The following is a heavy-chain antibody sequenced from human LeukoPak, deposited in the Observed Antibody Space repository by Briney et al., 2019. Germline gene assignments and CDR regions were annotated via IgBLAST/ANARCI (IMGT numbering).Heavy chain of an antibody. Sequence: GRSLRLSCAASGFNFGSYAMHWVHQAPDKGLQWVAVIWYDGSNKYYADSVKGRFIISRDNSKSTVFLQTNSLRIEDTGVYYCARGAHYGGNSPDYWGQGTLVTVSS. CDR2: IWYDGSNK. V-gene: IGHV3-30*04. J-gene: IGHJ4*02. CDR1: GFNFGSYA. D-gene: IGHD4-23*01. CDR3: ARGAHYGGNSPDY.